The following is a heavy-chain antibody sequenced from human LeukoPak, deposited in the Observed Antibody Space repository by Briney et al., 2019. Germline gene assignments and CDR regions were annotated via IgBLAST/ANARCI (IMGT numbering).Heavy chain of an antibody. D-gene: IGHD5-12*01. CDR1: GFTFSVAW. CDR2: IKSNADGGTT. V-gene: IGHV3-15*01. CDR3: ATDPIPRLPHEGY. Sequence: GGSLRLSCAASGFTFSVAWMSWVRQAPGKGLEWVGRIKSNADGGTTDYAAPVKGGFTISRHDSESTLYLQMNSLKTEDTAVYYCATDPIPRLPHEGYWGQGTLVTVSS. J-gene: IGHJ4*02.